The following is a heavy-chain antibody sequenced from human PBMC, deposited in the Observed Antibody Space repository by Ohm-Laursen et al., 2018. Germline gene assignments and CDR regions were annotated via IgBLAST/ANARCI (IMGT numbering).Heavy chain of an antibody. V-gene: IGHV3-7*03. CDR3: AKATWFGELLGAFDI. D-gene: IGHD3-10*01. CDR2: IKQDGGQQ. Sequence: SLRLSCTASGFTFSSYWMSWVRQAPGKGLEWVANIKQDGGQQYYVDSVKGRFTISRDNAKNSLYLQMNSLRAEDTALYYCAKATWFGELLGAFDIWGQGTMVTVSS. J-gene: IGHJ3*02. CDR1: GFTFSSYW.